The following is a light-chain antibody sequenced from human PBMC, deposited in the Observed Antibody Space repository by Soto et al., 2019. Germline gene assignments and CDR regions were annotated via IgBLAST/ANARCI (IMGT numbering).Light chain of an antibody. V-gene: IGKV1-5*01. CDR2: DAS. CDR3: QQYNSDSWT. CDR1: QSISSW. J-gene: IGKJ1*01. Sequence: GDRVTITCRASQSISSWVAWYQQKPGKAPKLLIYDASSLESGVPSRFSGSGSGTEFTLTISSLQPDDFATYYCQQYNSDSWTFGQGTKVDIK.